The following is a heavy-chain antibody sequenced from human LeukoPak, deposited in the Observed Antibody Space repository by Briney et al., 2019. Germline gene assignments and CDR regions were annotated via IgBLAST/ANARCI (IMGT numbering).Heavy chain of an antibody. D-gene: IGHD3-22*01. CDR1: GFTFSSYG. V-gene: IGHV3-30-3*01. Sequence: GGSLSLSCAASGFTFSSYGMHWVRQAPGKGLEWVAFISFDGSSKYYADSVKGRFTISRDNSKNTLYLQMNSLRTEDTAVYYCAGYYYDSKGYWGQGTLVTVSS. CDR2: ISFDGSSK. CDR3: AGYYYDSKGY. J-gene: IGHJ4*02.